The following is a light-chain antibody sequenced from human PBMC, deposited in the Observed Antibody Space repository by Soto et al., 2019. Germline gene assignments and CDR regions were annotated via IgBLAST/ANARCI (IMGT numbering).Light chain of an antibody. V-gene: IGKV2-28*01. CDR3: MQALQSPYT. Sequence: DIVMTQSPLSLPVTPGEPASISCRSSQSLLHSNGYNYLDWYLQKPGQSPQLLISLGSNRASGVTARFSGSGSATDFTLNIGRVEAEDVGVYYCMQALQSPYTFGQGTKLEIK. CDR1: QSLLHSNGYNY. J-gene: IGKJ2*01. CDR2: LGS.